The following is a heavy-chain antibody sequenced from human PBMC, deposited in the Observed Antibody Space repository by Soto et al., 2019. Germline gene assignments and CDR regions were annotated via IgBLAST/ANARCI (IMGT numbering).Heavy chain of an antibody. CDR2: IKQDGSEK. CDR3: AKDQRTDAFDI. Sequence: GGSLRLSCAASGFTFSSYWMSWVRQAPGKGLEWVANIKQDGSEKYYVDSVKGRFTISRDNAKNSLYLQMNSLRAEDTAVYCCAKDQRTDAFDIWGQGTMVTVSS. D-gene: IGHD1-1*01. V-gene: IGHV3-7*03. J-gene: IGHJ3*02. CDR1: GFTFSSYW.